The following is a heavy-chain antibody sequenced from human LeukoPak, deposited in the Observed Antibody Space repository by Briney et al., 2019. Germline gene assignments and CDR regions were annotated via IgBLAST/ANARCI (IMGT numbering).Heavy chain of an antibody. CDR3: ARTGADHNDYSLYRWFDP. CDR2: IKQDGSEK. D-gene: IGHD4-11*01. J-gene: IGHJ5*02. V-gene: IGHV3-7*01. Sequence: PRGSLRLSCAASGFTFSSHWMGWVRQAPGKGLEWVANIKQDGSEKYYVDSVKGRFTVSRDNAKTSLYLQMNSLRVEDTGVYYCARTGADHNDYSLYRWFDPWGQGTLVTVSS. CDR1: GFTFSSHW.